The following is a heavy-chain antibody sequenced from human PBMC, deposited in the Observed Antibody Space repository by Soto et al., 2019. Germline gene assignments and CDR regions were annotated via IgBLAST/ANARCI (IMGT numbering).Heavy chain of an antibody. D-gene: IGHD2-21*01. J-gene: IGHJ4*02. Sequence: EVQLVESGGGLVQPGGSLRLSCAASGFTFSSYPMNWVRQAPGKGLEWVSYIDTNPSTIYYAESVKGRFTISRDNAKXXXXXXXXXXXXXXXXXXXXXXXXXXWQSPLDYWGQGTLVTVSS. CDR1: GFTFSSYP. CDR2: IDTNPSTI. V-gene: IGHV3-48*01. CDR3: XXXXXXWQSPLDY.